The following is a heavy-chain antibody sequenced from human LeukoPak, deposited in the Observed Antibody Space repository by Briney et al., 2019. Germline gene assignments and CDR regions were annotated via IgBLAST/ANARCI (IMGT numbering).Heavy chain of an antibody. CDR2: IYYSGST. J-gene: IGHJ6*02. CDR1: GGSISSYY. D-gene: IGHD3-9*01. V-gene: IGHV4-59*01. CDR3: ARDLKRYDTLTGYGTYYYYGMDV. Sequence: SETLSLTCTVSGGSISSYYWSWIRQPPGKGLEWIGYIYYSGSTNYNPSLKSRVTISVDTSKNQFSLKLSSVTAADTAVYYCARDLKRYDTLTGYGTYYYYGMDVWGQGTTVTVSS.